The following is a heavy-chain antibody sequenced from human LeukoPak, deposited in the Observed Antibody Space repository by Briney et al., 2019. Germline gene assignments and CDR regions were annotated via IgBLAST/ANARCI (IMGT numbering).Heavy chain of an antibody. Sequence: SETLSLTCAVYGGSFSGYYWSWIRQPPGKGLEWIGEINHSGSTNYNPSLKSRVTISVDTSKNQFSLKLSSVTAADTAVYDCARGGDGYNYYFDYWGQGTLGTVSS. CDR2: INHSGST. CDR3: ARGGDGYNYYFDY. V-gene: IGHV4-34*01. J-gene: IGHJ4*02. D-gene: IGHD5-24*01. CDR1: GGSFSGYY.